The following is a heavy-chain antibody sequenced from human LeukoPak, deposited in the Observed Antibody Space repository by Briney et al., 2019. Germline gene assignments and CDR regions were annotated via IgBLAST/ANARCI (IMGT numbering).Heavy chain of an antibody. CDR1: GYTFTDYY. CDR2: VDPEDGET. V-gene: IGHV1-69-2*01. J-gene: IGHJ4*02. Sequence: GASVKVSCKASGYTFTDYYMHWVQQAPGKGLEWMGRVDPEDGETIYAEKFQGRVTITADTSTDTAYMELSSLRSEDTAVYYCATGLYYFDYWGQGTLVTVSS. CDR3: ATGLYYFDY. D-gene: IGHD4/OR15-4a*01.